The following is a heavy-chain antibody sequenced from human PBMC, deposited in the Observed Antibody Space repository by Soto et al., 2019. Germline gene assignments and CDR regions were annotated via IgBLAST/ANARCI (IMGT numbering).Heavy chain of an antibody. J-gene: IGHJ4*02. CDR2: ISGSGGST. V-gene: IGHV3-23*01. D-gene: IGHD6-19*01. CDR3: ATEAVSGWYYFDY. Sequence: GGSLRLSCAASGFTFSSYAMSWVRQAPGKGLEWVSTISGSGGSTYYADSLKGRFTISRDNSKNTPFLQMSSQRAEDTAVYYCATEAVSGWYYFDYWGPGTLVTVSS. CDR1: GFTFSSYA.